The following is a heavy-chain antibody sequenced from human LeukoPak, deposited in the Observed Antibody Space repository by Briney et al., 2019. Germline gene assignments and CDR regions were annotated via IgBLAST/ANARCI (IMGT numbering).Heavy chain of an antibody. D-gene: IGHD6-19*01. Sequence: PSETLSLTCTVSGGSMSDFYWSWIRQPPGKGLEWLGYIHYSGSTNYNPFFKSRGTISVDKSKSQFSLKLASVTAADTAMYYCARNRGWYATDVWGQGAAVTVSS. CDR2: IHYSGST. V-gene: IGHV4-59*01. CDR1: GGSMSDFY. CDR3: ARNRGWYATDV. J-gene: IGHJ6*02.